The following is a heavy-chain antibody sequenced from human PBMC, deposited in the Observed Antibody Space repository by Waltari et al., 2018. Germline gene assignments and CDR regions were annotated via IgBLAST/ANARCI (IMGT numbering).Heavy chain of an antibody. J-gene: IGHJ6*03. CDR2: IYYKGST. CDR3: ARLDRGVTRSNYYFNLDV. Sequence: VQLQASGSGLVKPSDTLSLSCSGPGGSHNNSYWAWIRQRPGQALEWIGHIYYKGSTTYNPALKDRVTLSIHSSRDEFSLALTSVTTADTAVYFCARLDRGVTRSNYYFNLDVWDEGTTVTVSS. CDR1: GGSHNNSY. V-gene: IGHV4-59*07. D-gene: IGHD3-10*01.